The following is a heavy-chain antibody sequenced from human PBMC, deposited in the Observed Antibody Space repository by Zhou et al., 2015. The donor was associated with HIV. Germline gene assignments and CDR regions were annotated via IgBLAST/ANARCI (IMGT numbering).Heavy chain of an antibody. CDR2: INAGKGNT. Sequence: QVHLVQSGAEEKKPGASVKVSCKASGYSFTSYAMHWVRQAPGQRLEWMGWINAGKGNTKYSQKFQGRLTITSDTSATTAYMELSSLRSADTAVYYCARDRIGSGWFDYYYYGMDVWGRRDRRSPSP. CDR3: ARDRIGSGWFDYYYYGMDV. V-gene: IGHV1-3*05. D-gene: IGHD6-19*01. J-gene: IGHJ6*02. CDR1: GYSFTSYA.